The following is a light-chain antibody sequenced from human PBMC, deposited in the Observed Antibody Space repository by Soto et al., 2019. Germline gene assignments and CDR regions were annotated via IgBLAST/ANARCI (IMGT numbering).Light chain of an antibody. Sequence: QSALTQPASVSGSPGQSITISCTGTSSDVGGYNYVSWYQQHPGKAPKFMIYDVSNRPSGVSSRFSGSKSGNTASLTISGLQAEDEADYFCRSYTSTSTYVIFGEGTKLTVL. V-gene: IGLV2-14*01. CDR3: RSYTSTSTYVI. CDR1: SSDVGGYNY. J-gene: IGLJ2*01. CDR2: DVS.